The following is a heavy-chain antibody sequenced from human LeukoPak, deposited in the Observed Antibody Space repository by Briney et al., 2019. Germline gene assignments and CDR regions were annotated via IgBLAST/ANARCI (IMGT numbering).Heavy chain of an antibody. J-gene: IGHJ4*02. Sequence: ADTLSLTCTVSGGSISTYYWSWIRQTPGKGLEWIGYFYYTGSTNYNPSLKSRVTISLNTSKNQFSLRLSSMTAADTAVYYCASIDPSRNGYYFDYWGQGTLVTVS. V-gene: IGHV4-59*08. CDR3: ASIDPSRNGYYFDY. CDR1: GGSISTYY. D-gene: IGHD2-8*01. CDR2: FYYTGST.